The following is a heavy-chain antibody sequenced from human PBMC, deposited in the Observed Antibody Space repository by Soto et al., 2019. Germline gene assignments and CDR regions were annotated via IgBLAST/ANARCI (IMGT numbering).Heavy chain of an antibody. Sequence: ASVKVSCKASGGTFSSYAISWVRQAPGQGLEWMGGIIPIFGTANYAQKFQGRVTITADESTSTAYMELSSLRSEDTAVYYCARYGWSGYYYDYWGQGTLVTVS. V-gene: IGHV1-69*13. D-gene: IGHD3-3*01. CDR3: ARYGWSGYYYDY. J-gene: IGHJ4*02. CDR2: IIPIFGTA. CDR1: GGTFSSYA.